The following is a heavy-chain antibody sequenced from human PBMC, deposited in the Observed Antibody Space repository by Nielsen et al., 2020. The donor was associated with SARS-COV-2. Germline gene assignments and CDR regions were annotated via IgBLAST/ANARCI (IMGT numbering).Heavy chain of an antibody. J-gene: IGHJ4*02. D-gene: IGHD6-13*01. V-gene: IGHV3-9*01. CDR2: ISWNSGSI. CDR3: AKGARPGIAAANDY. CDR1: GFTFSSYA. Sequence: GGSLRLSCAASGFTFSSYAMHWVRQAPGKGLEWVSGISWNSGSIGYADSVKGRFTISRDNAKNSLYLQMNSLRAEDTALYYCAKGARPGIAAANDYWGQGTLVTVSS.